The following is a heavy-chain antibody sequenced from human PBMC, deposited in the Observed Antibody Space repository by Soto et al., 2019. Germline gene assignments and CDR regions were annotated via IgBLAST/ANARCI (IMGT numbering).Heavy chain of an antibody. CDR3: AQGKISTTGLNY. CDR2: ISNSGGST. Sequence: EVQLLESGGGLVQPGGSLRLSCAASGFTFSSYAMSWARQAPGKGLEWVSSISNSGGSTYHADSVKGRFTISRDDSKKTLYLQMNSLRVEDAAIYFCAQGKISTTGLNYWGQGTLVTVSS. V-gene: IGHV3-23*01. J-gene: IGHJ4*02. CDR1: GFTFSSYA. D-gene: IGHD1-1*01.